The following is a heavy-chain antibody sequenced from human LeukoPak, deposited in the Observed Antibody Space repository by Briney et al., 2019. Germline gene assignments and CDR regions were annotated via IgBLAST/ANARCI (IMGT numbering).Heavy chain of an antibody. Sequence: SETLSLTCTVSGGSISSYYWSWIRQPPGKGLEWIGRIYTSGSNNYNPSLKSRVTISVDTSKNQFSRKLSSVTAADTAVYYCARVVRFLEWLLYVSSPLRYFDYWGQGTLVTVSS. J-gene: IGHJ4*02. CDR1: GGSISSYY. CDR2: IYTSGSN. D-gene: IGHD3-3*01. CDR3: ARVVRFLEWLLYVSSPLRYFDY. V-gene: IGHV4-4*07.